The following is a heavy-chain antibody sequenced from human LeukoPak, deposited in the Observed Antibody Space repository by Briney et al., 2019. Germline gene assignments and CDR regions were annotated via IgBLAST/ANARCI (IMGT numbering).Heavy chain of an antibody. CDR1: GGTFSSYA. D-gene: IGHD3-3*01. CDR2: IIPIFGTA. V-gene: IGHV1-69*05. J-gene: IGHJ6*03. CDR3: ERAPDVTIFGVDIPYYYHMDV. Sequence: GASVKVSCKASGGTFSSYAISWVRQAPGQGLEWMGGIIPIFGTANYAQQFQGRVTITTDESTSTAYMELSSLRSEDTAVYYCERAPDVTIFGVDIPYYYHMDVWGKGTTVAVSS.